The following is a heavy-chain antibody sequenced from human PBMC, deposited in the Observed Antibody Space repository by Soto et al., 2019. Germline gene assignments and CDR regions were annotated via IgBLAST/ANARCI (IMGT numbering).Heavy chain of an antibody. CDR2: IYHSGST. D-gene: IGHD1-26*01. CDR1: GGSISSSNW. J-gene: IGHJ2*01. CDR3: ASSGRRWYFDL. V-gene: IGHV4-4*02. Sequence: QVQLQESGPGLVKPSGTLSLTCAVSGGSISSSNWWSWVRQPPGKGLEWIGEIYHSGSTNYNPSRQRRLTISVDKSKNQFSLKRSSVTAADTAVDYCASSGRRWYFDLWGRGTLVTVSS.